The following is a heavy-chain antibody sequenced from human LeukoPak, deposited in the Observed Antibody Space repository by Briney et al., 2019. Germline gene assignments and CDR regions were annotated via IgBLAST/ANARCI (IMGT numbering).Heavy chain of an antibody. J-gene: IGHJ4*02. Sequence: GGSLRLSCAASGFTFGSYDMSWVRQAPGKGPEWISTFSRSGPDTYYADSVKGRFTIFRDNSKNTLYLQMNSLRAEDTAVYYCAKGSLGSWYYFDYWGQGTLVTVSS. CDR1: GFTFGSYD. CDR3: AKGSLGSWYYFDY. D-gene: IGHD6-13*01. V-gene: IGHV3-23*01. CDR2: FSRSGPDT.